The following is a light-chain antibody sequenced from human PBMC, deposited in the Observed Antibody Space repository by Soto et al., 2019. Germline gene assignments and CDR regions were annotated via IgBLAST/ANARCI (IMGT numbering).Light chain of an antibody. CDR3: SSYTSSNIFYV. V-gene: IGLV2-14*01. CDR1: SSDVGGYNY. CDR2: EVS. J-gene: IGLJ1*01. Sequence: QSALTQPASVSGSPGQSITISCTGISSDVGGYNYVSWYQQHPGKAPKLMIYEVSNRPSGVSNRFSGSKSGNTASLTISGLQAEDEADYYCSSYTSSNIFYVFGTGTKLTVL.